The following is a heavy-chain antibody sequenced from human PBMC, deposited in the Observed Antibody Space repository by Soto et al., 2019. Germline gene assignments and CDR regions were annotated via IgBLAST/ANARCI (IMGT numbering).Heavy chain of an antibody. Sequence: PGGSLRLSCAASGFTFSSYSMNWVRQAPGKGLEWVSYISSSSSTIYYADSVKGRFTISRDNAKNSLYLQMNSLRAEDTAVYYCARVRYYYDSSGSHDAFDIWGQGTMVTLSS. CDR1: GFTFSSYS. V-gene: IGHV3-48*01. CDR2: ISSSSSTI. CDR3: ARVRYYYDSSGSHDAFDI. J-gene: IGHJ3*02. D-gene: IGHD3-22*01.